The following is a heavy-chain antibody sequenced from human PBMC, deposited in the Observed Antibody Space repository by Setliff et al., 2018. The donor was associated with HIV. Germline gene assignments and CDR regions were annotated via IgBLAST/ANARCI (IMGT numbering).Heavy chain of an antibody. J-gene: IGHJ4*02. CDR3: ARVAGIQLWLQENYFDY. V-gene: IGHV1-3*01. Sequence: ASVKVSCKTSGNTFARQSHDLHWVRQVPGQGLEWMGWINLVTGKTAYLQKFQGRVTITRDTSASTAYMEMRGLRSEDTAVYYCARVAGIQLWLQENYFDYWGQGTLVTVSS. CDR1: GNTFARQSHD. D-gene: IGHD5-18*01. CDR2: INLVTGKT.